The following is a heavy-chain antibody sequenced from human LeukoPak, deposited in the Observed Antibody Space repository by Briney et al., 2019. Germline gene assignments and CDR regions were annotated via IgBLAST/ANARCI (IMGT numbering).Heavy chain of an antibody. CDR1: GGSFSGYY. Sequence: KSSETLSLTCAVYGGSFSGYYWSWIRQPPGKGLEWIGYIYYSGSTNYNPSLKSRVTISVDTSKNQFSLKLSSVTAADTAVYYCARDKGHDWFDPWGQGTLVTVSS. CDR3: ARDKGHDWFDP. J-gene: IGHJ5*02. V-gene: IGHV4-59*01. CDR2: IYYSGST.